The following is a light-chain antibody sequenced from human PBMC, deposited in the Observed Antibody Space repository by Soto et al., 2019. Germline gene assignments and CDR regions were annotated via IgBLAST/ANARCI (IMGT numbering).Light chain of an antibody. CDR1: QSVSRY. CDR2: DAS. V-gene: IGKV3-20*01. Sequence: EVVLTHSPATLSLSPGERAALSLRASQSVSRYLAWYQQKPGQAPRLLIYDASNRATGTPARFAGSGSGTDFTLTISRLEPEDFAVYYCQQYGSSLWTFGQGTKVDIK. J-gene: IGKJ1*01. CDR3: QQYGSSLWT.